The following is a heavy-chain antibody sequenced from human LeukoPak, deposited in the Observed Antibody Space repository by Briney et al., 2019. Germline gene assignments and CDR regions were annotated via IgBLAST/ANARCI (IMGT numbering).Heavy chain of an antibody. Sequence: SETLSLTCIVSGYSISSGYYWGWIRQPPGKGLEWIGSIYHSGSTYYNPSLKSRVTISVDTSKNQFSLKLSSVTAADTAVYYCASYSSGWYEYFDYWGQGTLVTVSS. D-gene: IGHD6-19*01. CDR3: ASYSSGWYEYFDY. CDR2: IYHSGST. J-gene: IGHJ4*02. CDR1: GYSISSGYY. V-gene: IGHV4-38-2*02.